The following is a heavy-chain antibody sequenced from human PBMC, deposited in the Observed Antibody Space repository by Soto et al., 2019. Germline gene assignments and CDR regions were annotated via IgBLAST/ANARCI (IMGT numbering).Heavy chain of an antibody. CDR3: ARPLSSYDCSGSLDAFHV. Sequence: SETLSLTCTASGGSISSDCWSWIRQPAGKGLEWIGRMYNSWSTNYNPSLKSRVTMSLDTSKTQCSLKLSSVTAADTAVYYCARPLSSYDCSGSLDAFHVLHRGTMVTVS. J-gene: IGHJ3*01. CDR1: GGSISSDC. V-gene: IGHV4-4*07. CDR2: MYNSWST. D-gene: IGHD3-22*01.